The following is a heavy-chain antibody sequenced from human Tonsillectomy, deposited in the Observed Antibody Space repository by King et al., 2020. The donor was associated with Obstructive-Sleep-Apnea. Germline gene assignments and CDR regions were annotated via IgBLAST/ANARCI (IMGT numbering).Heavy chain of an antibody. J-gene: IGHJ5*02. CDR2: IYHSGST. CDR1: GGSISSGGYS. V-gene: IGHV4-30-2*01. D-gene: IGHD3-10*01. CDR3: ARSSGSYYNWFDP. Sequence: QLQESGSGLVKPSQTLSLTCAVSGGSISSGGYSWSWIRQPPGKGLEWIGYIYHSGSTYYNPSLKSRVTISVDRSTNQFSLKLSSVTAADTAVYYCARSSGSYYNWFDPWGQGTLVTVSS.